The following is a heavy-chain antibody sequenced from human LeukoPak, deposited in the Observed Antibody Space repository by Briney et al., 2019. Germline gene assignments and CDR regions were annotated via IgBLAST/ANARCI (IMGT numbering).Heavy chain of an antibody. CDR2: ADGSGAST. CDR1: GFTLRNYA. D-gene: IGHD6-6*01. Sequence: GGSLRLSCTASGFTLRNYAMSWVRQAPGKGLVWISAADGSGASTYYADSVRGRFTVSRDNSKNTLDLQMNSLRAEDTAVYYCAKDRPNGFDYWGQGTLVTVSS. V-gene: IGHV3-23*01. J-gene: IGHJ4*02. CDR3: AKDRPNGFDY.